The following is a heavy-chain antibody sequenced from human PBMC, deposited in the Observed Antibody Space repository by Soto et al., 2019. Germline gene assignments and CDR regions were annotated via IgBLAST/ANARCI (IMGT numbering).Heavy chain of an antibody. CDR3: ARGNPFNYAGFDV. Sequence: GASVKVSCKASGYTFSDFDINWLRQASGQGPEWMGWMNAKSGDTFFAQRFQGKFNMTWDTSLSTAYMEVGSLTSDDTAMYYCARGNPFNYAGFDVWGQGTTVPVSS. J-gene: IGHJ6*02. D-gene: IGHD3-16*01. CDR1: GYTFSDFD. V-gene: IGHV1-8*01. CDR2: MNAKSGDT.